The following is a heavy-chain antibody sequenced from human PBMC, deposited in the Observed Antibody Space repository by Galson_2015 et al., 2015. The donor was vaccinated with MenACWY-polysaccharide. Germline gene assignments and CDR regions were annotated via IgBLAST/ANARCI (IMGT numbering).Heavy chain of an antibody. CDR1: GFTFSSYN. J-gene: IGHJ4*02. D-gene: IGHD1-1*01. CDR2: ISSGSGTI. V-gene: IGHV3-48*01. Sequence: SMRLSGAASGFTFSSYNMNWVRQAPGKGLEWVSCISSGSGTINYAHSVKGRFTLSRNNAKNSLYMKMNSPGAEDTGLYYCARDPYHVEASDQFHYWGQGTLVTVSS. CDR3: ARDPYHVEASDQFHY.